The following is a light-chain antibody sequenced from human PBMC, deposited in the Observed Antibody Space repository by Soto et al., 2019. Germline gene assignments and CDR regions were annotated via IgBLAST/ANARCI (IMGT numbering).Light chain of an antibody. Sequence: EIVMTQSPATPSVSPGERATLSCRASQSVSSNLAWYQQKPGQAPRLLMYGASTRATGIPDRFSGSGSGTEFTLTISSLQSEDFAVYYCQQHNNWPPWTFGQGTKVEI. CDR2: GAS. CDR1: QSVSSN. CDR3: QQHNNWPPWT. J-gene: IGKJ1*01. V-gene: IGKV3-15*01.